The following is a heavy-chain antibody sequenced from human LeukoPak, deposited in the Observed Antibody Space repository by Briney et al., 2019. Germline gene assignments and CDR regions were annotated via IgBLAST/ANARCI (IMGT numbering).Heavy chain of an antibody. Sequence: ASVKVSCKVSGYTLTELSMHWVRQAPGKGLEWMGGFDPEDGETIYAQKFQGRVTMTEDTSTDTAYMELSSLRSEDTAVYYCATDPLAVGGTPHDFDYWGQGTLVTVSS. CDR2: FDPEDGET. CDR3: ATDPLAVGGTPHDFDY. V-gene: IGHV1-24*01. D-gene: IGHD6-19*01. J-gene: IGHJ4*02. CDR1: GYTLTELS.